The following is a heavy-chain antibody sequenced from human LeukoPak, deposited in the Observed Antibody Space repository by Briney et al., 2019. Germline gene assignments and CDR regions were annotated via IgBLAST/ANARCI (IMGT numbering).Heavy chain of an antibody. CDR2: IKQDGSAK. CDR1: GFTFSRYW. CDR3: ARWGGGFDY. V-gene: IGHV3-7*04. Sequence: TGGSLRLSCAASGFTFSRYWMSWVRQAPRKGLEWVANIKQDGSAKYYGDSVEGRFTISRDNAKNSLYLQMNSLRAEDTAVYYCARWGGGFDYWGQGTLVTVSS. D-gene: IGHD3-16*01. J-gene: IGHJ4*02.